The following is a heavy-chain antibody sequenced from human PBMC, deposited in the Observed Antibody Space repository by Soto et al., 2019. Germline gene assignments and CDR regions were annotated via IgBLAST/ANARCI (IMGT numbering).Heavy chain of an antibody. CDR3: ARDRIVGATSFYYYYGMDV. J-gene: IGHJ6*02. D-gene: IGHD1-26*01. CDR1: GGTFSSYA. Sequence: QVQLVQSGAEVKKPGSSVKVSCKASGGTFSSYAISWVRQAPGQGLEWMGGIIPIFGTANYAQKFQGRVTITADESTSTGYMELSSLRSEDTAVYYCARDRIVGATSFYYYYGMDVWGQGTTVTVSS. CDR2: IIPIFGTA. V-gene: IGHV1-69*12.